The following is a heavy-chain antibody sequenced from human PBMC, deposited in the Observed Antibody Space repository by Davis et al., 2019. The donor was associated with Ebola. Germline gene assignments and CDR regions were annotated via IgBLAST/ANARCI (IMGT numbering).Heavy chain of an antibody. Sequence: GESLKISCEASGFTFSSHGMHWVRQAPGKGLEWVAVSWNDGSQEHYADSVKGRFTISRDTAKNSLFLQMNNLRTEDTAFYFCTKDVLPGGADYWGQGTLVTVSS. V-gene: IGHV3-33*03. CDR1: GFTFSSHG. CDR2: SWNDGSQE. D-gene: IGHD2-21*01. J-gene: IGHJ4*02. CDR3: TKDVLPGGADY.